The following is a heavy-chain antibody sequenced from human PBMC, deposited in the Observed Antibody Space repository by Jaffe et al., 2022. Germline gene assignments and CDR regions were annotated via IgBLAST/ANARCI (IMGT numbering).Heavy chain of an antibody. CDR2: IKQDGSEK. J-gene: IGHJ3*02. Sequence: EVQLVESGGGLVQPGGSLRLSCAASGFTFSSYWMSWVRQAPGKGLEWVANIKQDGSEKYYVDSVKGRFTISRDNAKNSLYLQMNSLRAEDTAVYYCAREGELGYCSGGSCYPIIFMAFDIWGQGTMVTVSS. V-gene: IGHV3-7*01. D-gene: IGHD2-15*01. CDR3: AREGELGYCSGGSCYPIIFMAFDI. CDR1: GFTFSSYW.